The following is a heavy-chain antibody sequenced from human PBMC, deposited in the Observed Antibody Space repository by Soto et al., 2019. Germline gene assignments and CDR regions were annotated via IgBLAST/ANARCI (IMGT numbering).Heavy chain of an antibody. J-gene: IGHJ6*02. D-gene: IGHD3-10*01. CDR1: GGSISSYY. V-gene: IGHV4-59*05. Sequence: PSETLSLTCTVSGGSISSYYWSWIRQPPGKGLEWIGSIYYSGSTYYNPSLKSRVTISVDTSKNQFSLKLSSVTAADTAVYYCAGQPTAGSYYDLGSYYYYYAMDVWGQGTTVTV. CDR2: IYYSGST. CDR3: AGQPTAGSYYDLGSYYYYYAMDV.